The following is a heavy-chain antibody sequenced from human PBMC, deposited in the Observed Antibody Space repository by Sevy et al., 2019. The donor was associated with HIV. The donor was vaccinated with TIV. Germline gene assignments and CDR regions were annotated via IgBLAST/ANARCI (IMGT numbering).Heavy chain of an antibody. CDR3: ARGRWRFLEWLRVAFDI. J-gene: IGHJ3*02. CDR1: GFSFSGYA. V-gene: IGHV3-30-3*01. CDR2: ISDDGSRK. Sequence: GGSLRLSCTASGFSFSGYAMHWVRQAPGKGLEWVVGISDDGSRKYYVDSVKDRFTISRVNSENTLYLEMNSLRSEDAAIYYCARGRWRFLEWLRVAFDIWGQGTMVTVSS. D-gene: IGHD3-3*01.